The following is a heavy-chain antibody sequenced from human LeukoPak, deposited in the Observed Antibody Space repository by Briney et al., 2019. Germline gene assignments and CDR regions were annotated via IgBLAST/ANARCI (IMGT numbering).Heavy chain of an antibody. J-gene: IGHJ4*02. Sequence: PSETLSLTCAVYNGSFRGFYWTWIRQPPGKGLEWVGEVNHSGWSNYNSSLKRRLTISVDTSRNHFSLKLSSVTAADTAVYYCARGFRGLGNDYWGQGTLVTVSS. CDR2: VNHSGWS. CDR3: ARGFRGLGNDY. D-gene: IGHD7-27*01. CDR1: NGSFRGFY. V-gene: IGHV4-34*01.